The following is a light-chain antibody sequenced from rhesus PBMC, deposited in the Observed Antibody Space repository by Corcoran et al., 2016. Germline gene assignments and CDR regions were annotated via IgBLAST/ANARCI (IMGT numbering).Light chain of an antibody. CDR3: GSYRSGSTFV. CDR1: SSDVGGYNY. J-gene: IGLJ6*01. Sequence: QSALTQPPSVSKSLGQSVTISCTGTSSDVGGYNYVSWYQQHPGKAPKLLIYEVTKRPSGVSDRFSGSKSGNTASLTITGLQAEDEADEYCGSYRSGSTFVFGSVTKLTVL. CDR2: EVT. V-gene: IGLV2-38*01.